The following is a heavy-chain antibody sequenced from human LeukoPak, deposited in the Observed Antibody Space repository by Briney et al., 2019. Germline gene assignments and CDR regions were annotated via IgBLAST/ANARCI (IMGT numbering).Heavy chain of an antibody. CDR1: GGSISSSSYY. D-gene: IGHD3-22*01. J-gene: IGHJ4*02. CDR3: ARGSSGYSG. V-gene: IGHV4-39*07. CDR2: IYHSGST. Sequence: SETLSLTCTVSGGSISSSSYYWGWIRQPPGKGLEWIGSIYHSGSTYYNPSLKSRVTISVDTSKNQFSLKLSSVTAADTAVYYCARGSSGYSGWGQGTLVTVSS.